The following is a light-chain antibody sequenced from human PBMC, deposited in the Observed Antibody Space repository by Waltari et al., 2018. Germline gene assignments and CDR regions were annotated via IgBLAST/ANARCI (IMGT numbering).Light chain of an antibody. CDR1: SSNIGSNV. J-gene: IGLJ2*01. Sequence: QSVLTQPPSASGTPGQRVTISCSGSSSNIGSNVVNWYQQVPGTTPKRLIYRNDQRASGVPDRFSGSKSGTSSALAISGLRSEDEADYYCAAWDDKLGGRWEFGGGTKLTVL. CDR3: AAWDDKLGGRWE. V-gene: IGLV1-47*01. CDR2: RND.